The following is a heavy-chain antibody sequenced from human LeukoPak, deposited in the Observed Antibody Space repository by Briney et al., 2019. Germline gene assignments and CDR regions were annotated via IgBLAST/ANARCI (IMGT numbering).Heavy chain of an antibody. Sequence: PSETLSLTCTVSGASFTTYYWSWIRQPPGKGLEWIGYIFYTGNTNYNPSLKSRVSISIDTSKNQFSLKLTSVTAADTAVYYCACQTSVAGTLDYWGQGALVTISS. D-gene: IGHD6-19*01. J-gene: IGHJ4*01. CDR3: ACQTSVAGTLDY. CDR1: GASFTTYY. CDR2: IFYTGNT. V-gene: IGHV4-59*01.